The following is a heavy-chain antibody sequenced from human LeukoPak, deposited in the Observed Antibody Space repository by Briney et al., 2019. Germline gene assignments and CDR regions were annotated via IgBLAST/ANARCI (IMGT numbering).Heavy chain of an antibody. CDR1: GGSVSSTEFY. CDR3: ARLSKGRYFDYIFDH. CDR2: IYYTGST. J-gene: IGHJ4*02. V-gene: IGHV4-39*01. D-gene: IGHD3-9*01. Sequence: SETLSLTCTVSGGSVSSTEFYWGWIRQPPGKGLQWIGNIYYTGSTYYNPSLNSRVAMSVDTSQNQFSLKMASVTAADTADCARLSKGRYFDYIFDHWGQGTLVTVSS.